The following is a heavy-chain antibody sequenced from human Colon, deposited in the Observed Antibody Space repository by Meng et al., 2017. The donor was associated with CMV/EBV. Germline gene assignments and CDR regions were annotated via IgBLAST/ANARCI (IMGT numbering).Heavy chain of an antibody. CDR3: ARIGKVDTSGWPPDS. V-gene: IGHV3-23*01. CDR2: VSGTGSIR. J-gene: IGHJ4*02. D-gene: IGHD6-19*01. CDR1: GFRVSSDE. Sequence: AACGFRVSSDEMSWVRQAPGKGPEWVSVVSGTGSIRYYTDSVKGRFTISRDSSNLYLQMNSLREEDTAVYFCARIGKVDTSGWPPDSWGQGTLVTVSS.